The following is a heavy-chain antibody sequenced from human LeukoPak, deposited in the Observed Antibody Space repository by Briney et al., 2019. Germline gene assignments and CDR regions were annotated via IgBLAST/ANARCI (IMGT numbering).Heavy chain of an antibody. D-gene: IGHD5-12*01. CDR3: AKWSGYGDY. Sequence: PGGSLRLSCAASGFTFSSYGMTWVRQAPGKGLEWVSGISGSGGSTYYADPVKGRFTISRDNSKNMLYLQMNSLRAEDTAVYYCAKWSGYGDYWGQGTLVTVSS. CDR1: GFTFSSYG. J-gene: IGHJ4*02. CDR2: ISGSGGST. V-gene: IGHV3-23*01.